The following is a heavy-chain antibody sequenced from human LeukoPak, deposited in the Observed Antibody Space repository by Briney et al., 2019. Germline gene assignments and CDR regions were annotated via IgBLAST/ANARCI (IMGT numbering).Heavy chain of an antibody. CDR2: LSSGGTT. CDR1: GFTVSSSY. J-gene: IGHJ3*01. D-gene: IGHD1-14*01. Sequence: GGSLRLSCAGSGFTVSSSYMNWVRQAPGKGLECVSVLSSGGTTYYADSVKGRFTISRDNPKNTLYLQMNNLRAEDTAVYYCARDPVPEFWGQGTMVTVSS. CDR3: ARDPVPEF. V-gene: IGHV3-53*01.